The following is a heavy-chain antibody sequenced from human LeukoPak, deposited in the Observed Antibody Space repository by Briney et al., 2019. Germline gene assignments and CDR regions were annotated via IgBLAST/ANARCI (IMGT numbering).Heavy chain of an antibody. J-gene: IGHJ6*02. Sequence: SVKVSCKASGGTFSSYAISWVRQAPGQGLEWMGGIIPIFGTANYAQKFQGRVTMTEDTSTDTAYMELSSLRSEDTAVYYCATVGYCSGGSCYGMDVWGQGTTVTVSS. D-gene: IGHD2-15*01. CDR2: IIPIFGTA. V-gene: IGHV1-69*06. CDR3: ATVGYCSGGSCYGMDV. CDR1: GGTFSSYA.